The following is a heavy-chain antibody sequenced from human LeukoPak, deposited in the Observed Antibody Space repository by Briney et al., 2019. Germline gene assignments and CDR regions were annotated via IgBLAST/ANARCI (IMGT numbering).Heavy chain of an antibody. D-gene: IGHD3-10*01. V-gene: IGHV3-21*01. Sequence: GGSLRLSCAASGFTFSTYSMNWVRQAPGKGLEWVSSISSSSSYIYYADSVKGRFTISRDNAKNSLYLQMNSLRAEDTAVYYCAKDLMRDLWFGESWGHGTLVTVSS. CDR1: GFTFSTYS. CDR2: ISSSSSYI. J-gene: IGHJ5*01. CDR3: AKDLMRDLWFGES.